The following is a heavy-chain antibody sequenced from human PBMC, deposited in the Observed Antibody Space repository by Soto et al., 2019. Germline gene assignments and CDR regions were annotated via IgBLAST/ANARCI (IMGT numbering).Heavy chain of an antibody. D-gene: IGHD6-19*01. CDR1: GYTFTSYG. CDR2: ISAYNGNT. V-gene: IGHV1-18*01. Sequence: QVQLVQSGAEVKKPGASVKVSCKASGYTFTSYGISWVRQAPGQGLEWMGWISAYNGNTNYAQKLQGRVTMTTDTSTSTAYMEPRSRRSDDTAVYYCARDHRQWLDATGLDYWGQGTLVTVSS. J-gene: IGHJ4*02. CDR3: ARDHRQWLDATGLDY.